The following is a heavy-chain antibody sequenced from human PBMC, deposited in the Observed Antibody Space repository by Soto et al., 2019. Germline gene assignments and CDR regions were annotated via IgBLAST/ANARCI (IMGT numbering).Heavy chain of an antibody. J-gene: IGHJ5*02. V-gene: IGHV1-69*01. CDR3: LNSAYCGGDCSDNWFDP. D-gene: IGHD2-21*02. Sequence: PRPQLKVSCTASGGTFSSYAISWVRQAPGQGLEWMGGIIPIFGTANYAQKFQGRVTITADESTSTAYMELSSLRSEDTAVYYCLNSAYCGGDCSDNWFDPWGQGTLVTVSS. CDR1: GGTFSSYA. CDR2: IIPIFGTA.